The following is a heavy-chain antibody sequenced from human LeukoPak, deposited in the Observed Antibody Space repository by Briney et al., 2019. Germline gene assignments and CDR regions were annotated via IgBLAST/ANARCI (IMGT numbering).Heavy chain of an antibody. V-gene: IGHV3-7*03. CDR2: INLDGSEK. CDR1: GFTFGKYW. CDR3: ARDEYIVVVPAAIHDAFDI. J-gene: IGHJ3*02. Sequence: GGSLRLSCVASGFTFGKYWMSWVRQAPGKGLEGVANINLDGSEKNYVDSVKGRLTISRDNTKNSLYLQMNSLRVEDTAVYYCARDEYIVVVPAAIHDAFDIWGQGTMVTVSS. D-gene: IGHD2-2*01.